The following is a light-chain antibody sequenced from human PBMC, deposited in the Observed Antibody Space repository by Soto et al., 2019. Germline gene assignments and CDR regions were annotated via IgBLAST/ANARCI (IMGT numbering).Light chain of an antibody. CDR2: GAS. Sequence: EIVLTQSPGTLSLSPGERATLSCRASQSVSSSYLAWYQQKPGQAPRLLIYGASTRATGIPARFSGSGSGTEFTLTISSLQPDDFAVYYCQQRGGSPPTWTFGQGTKVDIK. J-gene: IGKJ1*01. V-gene: IGKV3-20*01. CDR1: QSVSSSY. CDR3: QQRGGSPPTWT.